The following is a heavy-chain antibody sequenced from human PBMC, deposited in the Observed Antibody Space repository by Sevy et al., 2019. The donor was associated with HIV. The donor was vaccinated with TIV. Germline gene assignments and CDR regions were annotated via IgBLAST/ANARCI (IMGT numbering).Heavy chain of an antibody. CDR2: EAGSGGST. CDR3: AKDLGDPVAFDI. J-gene: IGHJ3*02. D-gene: IGHD2-21*02. CDR1: GFTFSIYA. Sequence: GGSLRLSCAASGFTFSIYAMNWVRQAPGKGLEWVSGEAGSGGSTYHADSVKGRFTISRDDSKSTLYLQMNSLRAEDTAVYYCAKDLGDPVAFDIWGQRTMVTVS. V-gene: IGHV3-23*01.